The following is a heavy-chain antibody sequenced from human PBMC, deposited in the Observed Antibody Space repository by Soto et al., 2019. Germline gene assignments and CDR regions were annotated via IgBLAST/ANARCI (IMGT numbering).Heavy chain of an antibody. D-gene: IGHD3-22*01. Sequence: ASVKVSCKASGGTFSSYAISWVRQAPGQGREWKGEIIPIFGTANYAQKFQGRVTITADESTSTAYMELSSLRSEDTAIYYFATFDYYESSGYRDDAFDIWGQGTMVTVSS. CDR2: IIPIFGTA. CDR3: ATFDYYESSGYRDDAFDI. J-gene: IGHJ3*02. CDR1: GGTFSSYA. V-gene: IGHV1-69*13.